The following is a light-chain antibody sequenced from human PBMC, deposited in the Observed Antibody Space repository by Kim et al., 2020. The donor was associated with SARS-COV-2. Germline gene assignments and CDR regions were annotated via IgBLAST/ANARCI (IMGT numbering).Light chain of an antibody. J-gene: IGKJ2*03. CDR2: GAS. V-gene: IGKV3-20*01. Sequence: SSPGERATLSCRAIQSVSSNYLAWYQQKAGQPPRLLIYGASNRAAGIPDRFSGGGSGTDFTLTISRLEPEDFAVYYCQQYGSSPNSFGQGTKLEI. CDR3: QQYGSSPNS. CDR1: QSVSSNY.